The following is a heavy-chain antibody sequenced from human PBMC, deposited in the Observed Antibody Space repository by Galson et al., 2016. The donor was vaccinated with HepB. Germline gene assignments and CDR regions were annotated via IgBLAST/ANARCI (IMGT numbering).Heavy chain of an antibody. CDR1: GFTLSSYW. CDR2: INHASTGI. Sequence: SLRLSCAISGFTLSSYWISWVRQAPGKGLQWVANINHASTGIQYEESVRGRFSVSRDNVNNVAHLEMRGLRVEDTAVYFCARGSVTMALWGRGTLVTVFS. CDR3: ARGSVTMAL. V-gene: IGHV3-7*01. D-gene: IGHD2-21*02. J-gene: IGHJ1*01.